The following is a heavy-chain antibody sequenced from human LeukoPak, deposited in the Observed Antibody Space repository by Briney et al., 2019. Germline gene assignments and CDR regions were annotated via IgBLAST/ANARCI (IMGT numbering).Heavy chain of an antibody. CDR3: ARHGPSYSSGWYLPHYFDY. CDR1: GGSISSSSYY. Sequence: SETLSLTCTVSGGSISSSSYYWGWIRQPPGKGLEWIGSIYYSGSTYYNPSLKSRVTISVDTSKNQFSLKLSSVTAADTAVYYCARHGPSYSSGWYLPHYFDYWGQGTLVTVSS. V-gene: IGHV4-39*01. CDR2: IYYSGST. J-gene: IGHJ4*02. D-gene: IGHD6-19*01.